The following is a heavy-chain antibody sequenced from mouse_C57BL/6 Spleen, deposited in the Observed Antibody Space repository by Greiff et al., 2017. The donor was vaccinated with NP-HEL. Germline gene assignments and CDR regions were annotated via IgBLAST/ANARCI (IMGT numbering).Heavy chain of an antibody. CDR1: GYTFTSYW. J-gene: IGHJ4*01. CDR2: IHPNSGST. Sequence: QVQLQQPGAELVKPGASVKLSCKASGYTFTSYWMHWVKQRPGQGLEWIGMIHPNSGSTNYNEKFKSKATLTVDKSSSTAYMQLSSLTSEDSAVYYCARGHYYGSSLYAMDYWGQGTSVTVSS. V-gene: IGHV1-64*01. D-gene: IGHD1-1*01. CDR3: ARGHYYGSSLYAMDY.